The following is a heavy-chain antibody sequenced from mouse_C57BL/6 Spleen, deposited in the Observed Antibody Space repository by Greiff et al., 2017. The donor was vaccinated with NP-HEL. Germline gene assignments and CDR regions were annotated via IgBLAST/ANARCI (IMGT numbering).Heavy chain of an antibody. V-gene: IGHV1-19*01. D-gene: IGHD1-1*01. CDR3: ARWTVVAFDY. CDR1: GYTFTDYY. J-gene: IGHJ2*01. Sequence: VHVKQSGPVLVKPGASVKMSCKASGYTFTDYYMNWVKQSHGKSLEWIGVINPYNGGTSYNQKFKGKATLTVDKSSSTAYMELNSLTSEDSAVYYCARWTVVAFDYWGQGTTLTVSS. CDR2: INPYNGGT.